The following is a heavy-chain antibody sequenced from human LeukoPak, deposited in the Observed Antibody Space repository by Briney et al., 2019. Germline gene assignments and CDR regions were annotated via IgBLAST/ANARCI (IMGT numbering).Heavy chain of an antibody. CDR1: GGSISNYY. J-gene: IGHJ3*02. V-gene: IGHV4-59*06. CDR3: ARVWFGAFDI. D-gene: IGHD3-10*01. Sequence: PSETLSLTCTVSGGSISNYYWSWIRQHPGKGLEWIGYIYYSGSTYYNPSLKSRVTISVDTSKNQFSLKLSSVTAADTAVYYCARVWFGAFDIWGQGTMVTVSS. CDR2: IYYSGST.